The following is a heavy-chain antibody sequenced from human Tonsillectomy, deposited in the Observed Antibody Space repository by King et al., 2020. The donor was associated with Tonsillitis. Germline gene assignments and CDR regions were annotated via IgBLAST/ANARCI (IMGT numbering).Heavy chain of an antibody. CDR3: AKEVNGYYYYYAMDV. Sequence: QLVQSGGGVVQPGRSLRLSCAASGFTFSSYGMHWVRQAPGKGLEWVAIISSDESNKYYADSVKGRFTISRDNSKNTLYLQMNSLGVEDTAVYYCAKEVNGYYYYYAMDVWGQGTTVTVSS. J-gene: IGHJ6*02. CDR2: ISSDESNK. D-gene: IGHD2-8*01. V-gene: IGHV3-30*18. CDR1: GFTFSSYG.